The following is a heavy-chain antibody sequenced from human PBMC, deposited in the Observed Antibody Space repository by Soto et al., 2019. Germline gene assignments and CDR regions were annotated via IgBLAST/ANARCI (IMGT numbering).Heavy chain of an antibody. V-gene: IGHV3-21*01. D-gene: IGHD5-18*01. CDR2: ISSSSSYI. J-gene: IGHJ6*02. Sequence: GGSLRLSCAASGFNFSSYGMHWVRQAPGKGLEWVSSISSSSSYIYYADSVKGRFTISRDNAKNSLYLQMNSLRAEDTAVYYCARQGGIQLWAPRGMDVWGQGTTVTVSS. CDR1: GFNFSSYG. CDR3: ARQGGIQLWAPRGMDV.